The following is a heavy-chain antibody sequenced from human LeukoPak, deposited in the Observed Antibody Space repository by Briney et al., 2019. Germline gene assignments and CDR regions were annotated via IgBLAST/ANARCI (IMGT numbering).Heavy chain of an antibody. J-gene: IGHJ4*02. Sequence: PGGSLRLSCAASGFTFSSYGMHWVRQAPGKGLEWVAVIWYDGSNKYYADSVKGRFTISRDNSENTLYLQMNSLRAEDTAVYYCAKDTYGDYEGDWGQGTLVTVSS. D-gene: IGHD4-17*01. CDR2: IWYDGSNK. V-gene: IGHV3-33*06. CDR3: AKDTYGDYEGD. CDR1: GFTFSSYG.